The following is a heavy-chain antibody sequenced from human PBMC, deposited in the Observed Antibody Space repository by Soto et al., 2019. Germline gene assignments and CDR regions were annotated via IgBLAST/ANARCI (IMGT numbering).Heavy chain of an antibody. V-gene: IGHV3-21*01. CDR2: ISSSSSYI. CDR1: GFTFSSYA. Sequence: GGSLRLSCAASGFTFSSYAMSWVRQAPGKGLEWVSSISSSSSYIYYADSVKGRFTISRDNAKNSLYLQMNSLRAEDTAVYYCARDRGGRIVLIGGMDVWGQGTTVTVSS. J-gene: IGHJ6*02. CDR3: ARDRGGRIVLIGGMDV. D-gene: IGHD2-8*01.